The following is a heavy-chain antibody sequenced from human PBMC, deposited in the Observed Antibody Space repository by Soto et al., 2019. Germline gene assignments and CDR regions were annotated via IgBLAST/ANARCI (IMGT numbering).Heavy chain of an antibody. V-gene: IGHV3-30-3*01. J-gene: IGHJ4*02. D-gene: IGHD2-8*02. CDR2: ISYDGSNK. CDR1: GFTFSSYA. CDR3: ARARDYWDLVY. Sequence: QVQLVESGGGVVQPGRSLRLSCATSGFTFSSYAMHWVRQAPGKGLEWVAVISYDGSNKYYADSVKGRFTISRDNSKNTLYLQMNSLRAEDTAVYYCARARDYWDLVYWGQGTLVTVSS.